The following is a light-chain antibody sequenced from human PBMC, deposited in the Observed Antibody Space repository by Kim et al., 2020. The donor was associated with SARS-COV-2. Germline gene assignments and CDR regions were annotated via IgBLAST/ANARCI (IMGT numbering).Light chain of an antibody. CDR2: RSS. Sequence: DVQMTQSPSTLSASVGDRVTITCRASEDISRWLAWYQQKPGEGPKLLMSRSSILESGVPSRFTASGSGTEFTLTISGLHPDDFGTYYCQQYKSYSYTFGQGTKLEI. V-gene: IGKV1-5*03. J-gene: IGKJ2*01. CDR1: EDISRW. CDR3: QQYKSYSYT.